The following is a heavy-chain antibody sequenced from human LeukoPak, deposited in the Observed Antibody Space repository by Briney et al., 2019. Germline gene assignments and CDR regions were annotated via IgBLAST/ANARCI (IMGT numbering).Heavy chain of an antibody. V-gene: IGHV4-30-2*01. Sequence: SLTLSLTCAVSGDSISSGTYSWTWIRQPPGKGLEWIGFISHSGSTYYNPSLKSRVTMSVDRSENQFSLKLSSVTAAHTAVYYCARGLIVPSTIFDYWGQGALVTVSS. J-gene: IGHJ4*02. D-gene: IGHD2-2*02. CDR1: GDSISSGTYS. CDR3: ARGLIVPSTIFDY. CDR2: ISHSGST.